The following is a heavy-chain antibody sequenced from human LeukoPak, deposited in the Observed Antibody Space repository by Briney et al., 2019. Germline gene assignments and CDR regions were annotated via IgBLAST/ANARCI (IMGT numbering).Heavy chain of an antibody. D-gene: IGHD6-19*01. CDR2: ISGSGGST. J-gene: IGHJ4*02. CDR1: GFTFSSYA. CDR3: AKDVEVAGAFDY. V-gene: IGHV3-23*01. Sequence: GGSLRLSCAASGFTFSSYAMHWVRQAPGKGLEWVSAISGSGGSTYYADSVKGRFTISRDNSKNTLYLQMNSLRAEDTAVYYCAKDVEVAGAFDYWGQGTLVTVSS.